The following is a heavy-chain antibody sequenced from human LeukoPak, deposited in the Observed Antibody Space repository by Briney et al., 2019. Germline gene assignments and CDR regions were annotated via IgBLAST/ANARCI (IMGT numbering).Heavy chain of an antibody. V-gene: IGHV4-39*07. Sequence: SETLSLTCTVSGGSISSSSYYWGWIRQPPGKGLEWIGSIYYSGSTYYNPSLKSRVTISVDTSKNQFSLKLSSVTAADTAVYYCARDSWELRIYYFDYWGQGTLVTDSS. CDR2: IYYSGST. J-gene: IGHJ4*02. CDR1: GGSISSSSYY. D-gene: IGHD1-26*01. CDR3: ARDSWELRIYYFDY.